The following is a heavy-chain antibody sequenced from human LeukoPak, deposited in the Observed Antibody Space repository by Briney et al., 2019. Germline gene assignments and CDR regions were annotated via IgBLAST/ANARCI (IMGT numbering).Heavy chain of an antibody. CDR2: INHSGST. Sequence: SETLSLTCAVYGGSFSGYYWTCIRQPPGKGLEWIGEINHSGSTNYNPSLKSRVTISVDTSKNQFSLKLNSVTAADTAVYYCATFRWGEGFEYWGQGTLVTVSS. CDR3: ATFRWGEGFEY. D-gene: IGHD3-16*01. J-gene: IGHJ4*02. CDR1: GGSFSGYY. V-gene: IGHV4-34*01.